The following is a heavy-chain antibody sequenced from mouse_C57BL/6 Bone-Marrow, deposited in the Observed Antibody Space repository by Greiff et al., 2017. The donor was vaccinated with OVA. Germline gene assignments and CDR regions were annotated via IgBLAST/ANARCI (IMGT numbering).Heavy chain of an antibody. Sequence: EVKLVESGGGLVQPKGSLKLSCAASGFSFNTYAMNWVRQAPGKGLEWVARIRSKSNNYATYYADSVKDRFTISRDDSESMLYLQMNNLKTEDTAMYYCVSTRTGTGAMDYWGQGTSVTVSS. CDR1: GFSFNTYA. V-gene: IGHV10-1*01. CDR2: IRSKSNNYAT. D-gene: IGHD4-1*01. J-gene: IGHJ4*01. CDR3: VSTRTGTGAMDY.